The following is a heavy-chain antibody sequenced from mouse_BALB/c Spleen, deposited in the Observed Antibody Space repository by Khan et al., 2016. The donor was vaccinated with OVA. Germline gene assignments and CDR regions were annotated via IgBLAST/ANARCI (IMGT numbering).Heavy chain of an antibody. V-gene: IGHV1-77*01. Sequence: QVQLQQSGAELARPGASVKLSCKASGYTFTDYYINWVQQRTGQGLEWIGEIYPGSGNTYYNEKFKDKAILTADKSSTTAYMQLSSLTSEDSAVYFCARRNYFGYTFAYWGQGTLVTVSA. CDR1: GYTFTDYY. D-gene: IGHD1-2*01. CDR3: ARRNYFGYTFAY. J-gene: IGHJ3*01. CDR2: IYPGSGNT.